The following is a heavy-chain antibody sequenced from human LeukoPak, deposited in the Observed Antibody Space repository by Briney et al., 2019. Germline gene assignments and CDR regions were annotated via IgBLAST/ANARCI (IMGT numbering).Heavy chain of an antibody. CDR1: GVSISSGSNY. V-gene: IGHV4-39*07. CDR2: IYSSGST. Sequence: SETLSLTCSVSGVSISSGSNYWGWIRQPPGKTLEWIGSIYSSGSTYYNPSLKSRVTISVDTSKNQFSLKLSSVTAADTAVYYCARDPFQLYYDSSWETDYWGQGTLVTVSS. J-gene: IGHJ4*02. D-gene: IGHD3-22*01. CDR3: ARDPFQLYYDSSWETDY.